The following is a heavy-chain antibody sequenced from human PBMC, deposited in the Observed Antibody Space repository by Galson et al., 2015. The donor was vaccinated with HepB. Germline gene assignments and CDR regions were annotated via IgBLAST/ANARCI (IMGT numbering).Heavy chain of an antibody. D-gene: IGHD4/OR15-4a*01. CDR3: VKESGIPQYGAYFDY. J-gene: IGHJ4*02. Sequence: SLRLSCAASGFILSNYGMQWVRQPPGRGLPWVAVISSDGGTQYYADSVKGRFTISRDTSKNMLHLQMNSLRPEDTAVYYCVKESGIPQYGAYFDYWGQGDLVTVSS. CDR1: GFILSNYG. CDR2: ISSDGGTQ. V-gene: IGHV3-30*18.